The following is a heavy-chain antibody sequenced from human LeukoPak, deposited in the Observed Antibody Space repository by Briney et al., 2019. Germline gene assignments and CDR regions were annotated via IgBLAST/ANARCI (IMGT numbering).Heavy chain of an antibody. V-gene: IGHV3-21*01. CDR2: ISSSSSYI. CDR3: ARDYRRYYYDSSGYYPGDY. J-gene: IGHJ4*02. D-gene: IGHD3-22*01. CDR1: GFTFSSYS. Sequence: GGSLRLPCAASGFTFSSYSMKWLRQAPGKGLEWVSSISSSSSYIYYADSVKGRFTISRDNAKNSLHLQMNSLRAEDTAVYYCARDYRRYYYDSSGYYPGDYWGQGTLVTVSS.